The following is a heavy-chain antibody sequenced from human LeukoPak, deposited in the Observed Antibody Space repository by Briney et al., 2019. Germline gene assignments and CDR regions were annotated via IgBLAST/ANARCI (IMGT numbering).Heavy chain of an antibody. D-gene: IGHD1-1*01. Sequence: GGSLRLSCAASGFTFSSYAMHWVRQAPGKGLEYVSAISSNGGSTYYANSVKGRFAISRDNSKNTLYLQMGSLRAEDMAVYYCASWGAEAERPFDYWGQGTLVTVSS. V-gene: IGHV3-64*01. J-gene: IGHJ4*02. CDR2: ISSNGGST. CDR3: ASWGAEAERPFDY. CDR1: GFTFSSYA.